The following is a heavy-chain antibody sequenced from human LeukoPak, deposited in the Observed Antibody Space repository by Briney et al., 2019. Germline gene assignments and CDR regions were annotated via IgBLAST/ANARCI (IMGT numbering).Heavy chain of an antibody. CDR2: IYYSGST. CDR3: ATSPPYCSSTSCSNYYYYYMDV. J-gene: IGHJ6*03. D-gene: IGHD2-2*01. CDR1: GGSISSHY. V-gene: IGHV4-59*11. Sequence: SETLSLTCTVSGGSISSHYWSWIRQPPGKGLEWIGYIYYSGSTNYNPSLKSRVTISVDTSKNQFSLKPSSVTAADTAVYYCATSPPYCSSTSCSNYYYYYMDVWGKGTTVTVSS.